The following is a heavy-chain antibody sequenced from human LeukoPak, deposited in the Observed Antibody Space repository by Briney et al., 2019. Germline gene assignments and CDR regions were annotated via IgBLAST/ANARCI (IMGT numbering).Heavy chain of an antibody. V-gene: IGHV5-51*01. Sequence: GESLKISCKGSGYTFTSYWIGWVRQMPGKGLEWMGIIYPGDSDTRYSPSFQGQVTISVDKSVTTAYLQWTSLKASDTAMYYCVRRGKNTVVADRDYWGQGTLVTVSS. CDR1: GYTFTSYW. J-gene: IGHJ4*02. CDR2: IYPGDSDT. D-gene: IGHD3-22*01. CDR3: VRRGKNTVVADRDY.